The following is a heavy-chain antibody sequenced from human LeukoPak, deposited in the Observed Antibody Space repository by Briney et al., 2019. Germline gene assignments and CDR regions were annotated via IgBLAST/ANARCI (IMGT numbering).Heavy chain of an antibody. D-gene: IGHD1-26*01. V-gene: IGHV3-33*06. CDR3: AKPTRGSGSFLIDF. J-gene: IGHJ4*02. Sequence: PGRSLRLSCAASGFTFSSYGMHWARQAPGKGLEWAAVIWNDGSDKYYADSVKGRFTISRDNSKNTLYLQMNSLRAEDTAVYYCAKPTRGSGSFLIDFWGQGTLVTVSS. CDR2: IWNDGSDK. CDR1: GFTFSSYG.